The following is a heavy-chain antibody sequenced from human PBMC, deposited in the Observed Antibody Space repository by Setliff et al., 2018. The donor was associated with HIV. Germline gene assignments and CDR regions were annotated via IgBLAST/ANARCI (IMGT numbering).Heavy chain of an antibody. CDR2: INPSGGST. V-gene: IGHV1-46*01. J-gene: IGHJ6*03. CDR1: GYAFTNYY. D-gene: IGHD4-4*01. Sequence: GAPVKVSCKASGYAFTNYYIHWVRQAPGQGLEWMGIINPSGGSTTYAQKFQGRVTMTRDTSTSTVYMELSSLRSEDTAVYYCARDAFDYTAYYYSYMDVWGKGTTVTVSS. CDR3: ARDAFDYTAYYYSYMDV.